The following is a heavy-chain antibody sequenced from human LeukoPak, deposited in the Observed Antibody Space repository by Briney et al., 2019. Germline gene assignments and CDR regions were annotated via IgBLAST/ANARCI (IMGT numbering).Heavy chain of an antibody. CDR3: AAEDDFLTGYYDFDY. V-gene: IGHV1-58*01. CDR1: GFTFARSA. Sequence: SVKVSCKASGFTFARSAVQWVRHARGQRPEWIGWIVIANGNTNYAQKFQERLTITRDMSTSTAYMELSSLRSEDTAVYYCAAEDDFLTGYYDFDYWGQGTVVTVSS. D-gene: IGHD3-9*01. J-gene: IGHJ4*02. CDR2: IVIANGNT.